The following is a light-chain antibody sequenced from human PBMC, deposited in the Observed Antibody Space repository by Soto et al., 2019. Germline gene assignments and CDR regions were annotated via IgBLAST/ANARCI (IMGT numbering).Light chain of an antibody. CDR3: QQYNSPWT. CDR2: DAS. Sequence: DIQMTQSPSTLSASVGDRVTITCRASQSISSWLAWYQQKPGKAPKLLIYDASSLESGVPSRFSGSGSGTEFTLTVSSLQPDDVATYYCQQYNSPWTFGQGTKVEIK. CDR1: QSISSW. V-gene: IGKV1-5*01. J-gene: IGKJ1*01.